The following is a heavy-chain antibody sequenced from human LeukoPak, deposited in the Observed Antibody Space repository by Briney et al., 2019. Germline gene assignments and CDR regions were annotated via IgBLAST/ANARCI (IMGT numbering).Heavy chain of an antibody. CDR3: AKDPTKRATGYFDY. Sequence: PGGSLRLSCAASGFTFSSYSMNWVRQAPGKGLEWVSSISSSSSYIYYADSVKGRFTISRDNAKNSLYLQMNSLRAEDTALYYCAKDPTKRATGYFDYWGQGTLVTVSS. CDR2: ISSSSSYI. V-gene: IGHV3-21*04. J-gene: IGHJ4*02. CDR1: GFTFSSYS. D-gene: IGHD1-26*01.